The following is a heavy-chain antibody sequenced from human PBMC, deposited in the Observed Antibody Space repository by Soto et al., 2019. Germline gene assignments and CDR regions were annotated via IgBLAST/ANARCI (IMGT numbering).Heavy chain of an antibody. CDR1: GGSISSGGYY. CDR2: IYYSGST. V-gene: IGHV4-31*03. Sequence: SETLSLTCTVSGGSISSGGYYWSWIRQHPGKGLEWIGYIYYSGSTYYNPSLKSRVTISVDTSKNQFSLKLSSVTAADTAVYYCATMTTVTYNWFDPWGQGTLVTVSS. J-gene: IGHJ5*02. D-gene: IGHD4-17*01. CDR3: ATMTTVTYNWFDP.